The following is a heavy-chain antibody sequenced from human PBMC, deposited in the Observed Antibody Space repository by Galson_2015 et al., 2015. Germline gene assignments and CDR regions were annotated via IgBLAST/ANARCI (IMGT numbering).Heavy chain of an antibody. Sequence: SLRLSCAASGFTFTTYWMSWVRQAPGQGVEWVANIKQDGSDKNYVDSVKGRFTISRDNAKNSVYLQMNSLRAEDTAVYYCARQGGRAGSDYWGQGTRVTVSS. J-gene: IGHJ4*02. D-gene: IGHD2-15*01. CDR1: GFTFTTYW. V-gene: IGHV3-7*01. CDR3: ARQGGRAGSDY. CDR2: IKQDGSDK.